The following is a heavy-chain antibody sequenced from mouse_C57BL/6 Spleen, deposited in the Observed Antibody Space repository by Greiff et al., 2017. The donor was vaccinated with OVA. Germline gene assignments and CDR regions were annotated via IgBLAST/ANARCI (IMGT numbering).Heavy chain of an antibody. CDR2: INPNNGGT. J-gene: IGHJ2*01. CDR1: GYTFTDYY. V-gene: IGHV1-26*01. Sequence: EVQLQQSGPELVKPGASVKISCKASGYTFTDYYMNWVKQSHGKSLEWIGDINPNNGGTSYNQKFKGKATLTVDKSSSTAYMELRSLTSEDSAVYYCARGGGNSDYWGQGTTLTVSS. D-gene: IGHD2-1*01. CDR3: ARGGGNSDY.